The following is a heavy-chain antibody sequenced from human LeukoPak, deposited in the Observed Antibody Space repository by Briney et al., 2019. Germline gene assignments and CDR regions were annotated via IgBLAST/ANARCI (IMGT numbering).Heavy chain of an antibody. J-gene: IGHJ4*02. CDR1: GATFRSYA. V-gene: IGHV1-69*13. CDR2: VIPIFGTT. D-gene: IGHD5-18*01. Sequence: ASVKVSCKASGATFRSYAISWVRQAPGQGLEWMGGVIPIFGTTNYAQKFQGRVTITADESTSTAYMELSSLRSEDTAVYYCARGGTYTALASDYWGQGTLVTVSS. CDR3: ARGGTYTALASDY.